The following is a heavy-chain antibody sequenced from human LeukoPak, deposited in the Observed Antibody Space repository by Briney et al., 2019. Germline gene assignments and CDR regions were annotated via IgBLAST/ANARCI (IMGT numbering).Heavy chain of an antibody. J-gene: IGHJ4*02. CDR2: IYYSGST. D-gene: IGHD5-18*01. Sequence: SETLSLTCTVSGGSISSYYWSWIRQPPGKGLEWIGYIYYSGSTDYNPSLKSRVTISVDTSKNQFSLKLSSVTAADTALYYCARENGYRYDYWGQGTLVTVSS. CDR1: GGSISSYY. CDR3: ARENGYRYDY. V-gene: IGHV4-59*01.